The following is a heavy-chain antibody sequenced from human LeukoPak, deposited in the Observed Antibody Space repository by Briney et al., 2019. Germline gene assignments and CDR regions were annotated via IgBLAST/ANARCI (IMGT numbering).Heavy chain of an antibody. Sequence: ASVKVSCKASGYTFTSYAMNWVRQAPGQGLEWMGWINTNTGNPTYAQGFTGRFAFSLDTSVSTAYLQISSLKAEDTAVYYCAREGFYCSSTSCYTRYYYGMDVWGQGTTVTVSS. V-gene: IGHV7-4-1*02. CDR1: GYTFTSYA. J-gene: IGHJ6*02. CDR3: AREGFYCSSTSCYTRYYYGMDV. CDR2: INTNTGNP. D-gene: IGHD2-2*02.